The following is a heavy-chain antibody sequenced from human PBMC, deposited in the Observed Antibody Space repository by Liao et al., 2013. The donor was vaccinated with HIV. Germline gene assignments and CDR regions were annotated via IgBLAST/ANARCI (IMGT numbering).Heavy chain of an antibody. CDR1: GGSISNYY. J-gene: IGHJ3*02. CDR2: IHYSGST. CDR3: ARGTSQLAFDI. Sequence: QVQLQESGPRLVKPSETLSLTCSVSGGSISNYYWSWIRQTPGKGLEWIGYIHYSGSTNYNPSLKSRVTISVETSKNQFSLKLTSMTDADTAVYYCARGTSQLAFDIWGQGTMVTVSS. V-gene: IGHV4-59*01. D-gene: IGHD1-1*01.